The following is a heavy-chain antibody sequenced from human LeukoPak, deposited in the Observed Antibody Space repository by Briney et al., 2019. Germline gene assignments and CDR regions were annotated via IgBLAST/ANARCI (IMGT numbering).Heavy chain of an antibody. Sequence: GGSLRLSCALSGLTFCRYALSWRRQAPGKGLEWVSGISENGGTTFYADSVKGRFTITRDNHKNTLYVQKNSLRGEVTAVCYCVEVYGPKQLVFFDSWGQGTLVTVSS. J-gene: IGHJ4*02. CDR1: GLTFCRYA. CDR2: ISENGGTT. CDR3: VEVYGPKQLVFFDS. V-gene: IGHV3-23*01. D-gene: IGHD6-13*01.